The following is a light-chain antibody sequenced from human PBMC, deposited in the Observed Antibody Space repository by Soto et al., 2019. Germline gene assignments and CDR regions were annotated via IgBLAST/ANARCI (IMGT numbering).Light chain of an antibody. V-gene: IGKV3-15*01. CDR1: QSLSSN. Sequence: ELLLTPSPGTLSVSPGARATLSCRASQSLSSNLAWYQQKPGQDPRILIYDESTRATGIQARFSGSGSGTEFTLTISSLESEDFAVYYRQQYLNWRTFGQGTKLDIK. J-gene: IGKJ1*01. CDR3: QQYLNWRT. CDR2: DES.